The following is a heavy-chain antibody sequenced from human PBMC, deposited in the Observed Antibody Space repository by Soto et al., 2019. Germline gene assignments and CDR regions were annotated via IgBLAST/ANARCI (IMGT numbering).Heavy chain of an antibody. CDR1: GFTFSGSA. Sequence: VQLVESGGGLVQPGGSLKLSCEASGFTFSGSAMHWVRQASGKGLEWVAVISFDGSNKYYAESVKGRFTISRDNSKNTVYLEMLSLRPEDTAMFYCAKAGTISGTGTTPRAFDVWGQGTMVTVSS. D-gene: IGHD1-1*01. J-gene: IGHJ3*01. CDR2: ISFDGSNK. V-gene: IGHV3-30*04. CDR3: AKAGTISGTGTTPRAFDV.